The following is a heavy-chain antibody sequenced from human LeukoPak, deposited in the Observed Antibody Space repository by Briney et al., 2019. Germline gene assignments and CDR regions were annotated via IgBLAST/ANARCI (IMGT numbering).Heavy chain of an antibody. CDR3: AKKAQYNGNYPLDY. V-gene: IGHV3-23*01. J-gene: IGHJ4*02. Sequence: GGSLRLSCAASGFTFTSYSMSWVRQAPGKGLEWVSGTSDRGDYTYYADSVKGRFTISRDNSKNTPYLQMNSLRAEDTALYFCAKKAQYNGNYPLDYWGQGTLVTVSS. D-gene: IGHD1-26*01. CDR1: GFTFTSYS. CDR2: TSDRGDYT.